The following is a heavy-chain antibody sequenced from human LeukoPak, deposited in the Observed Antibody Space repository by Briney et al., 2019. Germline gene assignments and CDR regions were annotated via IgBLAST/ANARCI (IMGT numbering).Heavy chain of an antibody. CDR3: AKKAQYNGNYPLDY. V-gene: IGHV3-23*01. J-gene: IGHJ4*02. Sequence: GGSLRLSCAASGFTFTSYSMSWVRQAPGKGLEWVSGTSDRGDYTYYADSVKGRFTISRDNSKNTPYLQMNSLRAEDTALYFCAKKAQYNGNYPLDYWGQGTLVTVSS. D-gene: IGHD1-26*01. CDR1: GFTFTSYS. CDR2: TSDRGDYT.